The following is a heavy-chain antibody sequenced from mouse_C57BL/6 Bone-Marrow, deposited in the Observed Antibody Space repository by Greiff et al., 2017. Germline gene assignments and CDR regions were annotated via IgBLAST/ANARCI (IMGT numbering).Heavy chain of an antibody. Sequence: VQLQQPGAELVRPGSSVKLSCKASGYTFTSYWMHWVKQRPIQGLEWIGNIDPSDSETHYNQKFKDKATLTVDKSSSTAYMQLSSLTSEDSAVYVCARACYGNYVYWYFDVWGTGTTVTVSS. D-gene: IGHD2-1*01. V-gene: IGHV1-52*01. CDR3: ARACYGNYVYWYFDV. CDR1: GYTFTSYW. J-gene: IGHJ1*03. CDR2: IDPSDSET.